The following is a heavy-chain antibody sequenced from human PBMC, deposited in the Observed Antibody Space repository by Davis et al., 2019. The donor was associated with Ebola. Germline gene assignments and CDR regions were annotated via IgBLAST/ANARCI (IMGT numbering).Heavy chain of an antibody. V-gene: IGHV3-74*01. CDR2: INSDGSST. Sequence: PGGSLRLSRAASGFTFSSYWMHWVRQAPGKGLVWVSRINSDGSSTSYADSVKGRFTISRDNAKNTLYLQMNSLRAEDTAVYYCAKDHDVVVVAATPIDYWGQGTLVTVSS. D-gene: IGHD2-15*01. J-gene: IGHJ4*02. CDR1: GFTFSSYW. CDR3: AKDHDVVVVAATPIDY.